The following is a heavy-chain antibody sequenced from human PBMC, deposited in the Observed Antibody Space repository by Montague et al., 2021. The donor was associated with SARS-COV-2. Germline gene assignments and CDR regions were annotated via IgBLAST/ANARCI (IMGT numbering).Heavy chain of an antibody. J-gene: IGHJ4*02. CDR3: ARAPIYRSSWYAYFDY. V-gene: IGHV4-59*01. Sequence: SETLSLTCTVSGDSMNNYYWSWIRQPPGKGLERVGYINYSGSTHYNPSXXSRVTLSRDTSKNQFSLRLTSVTAADTAMYFCARAPIYRSSWYAYFDYWGQGTLVTVSS. D-gene: IGHD6-13*01. CDR1: GDSMNNYY. CDR2: INYSGST.